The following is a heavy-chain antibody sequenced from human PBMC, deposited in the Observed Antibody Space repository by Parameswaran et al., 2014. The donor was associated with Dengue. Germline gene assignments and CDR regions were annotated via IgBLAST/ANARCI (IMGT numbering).Heavy chain of an antibody. Sequence: VRQMPGKGLEWMGIIYPGDSDTRYSPSFQGQVTISADKSISTAYLQWSSLKASDTAMYYCARRWGYSGYDTGSIDYWGQGTLVTVSS. D-gene: IGHD5-12*01. J-gene: IGHJ4*02. CDR3: ARRWGYSGYDTGSIDY. V-gene: IGHV5-51*01. CDR2: IYPGDSDT.